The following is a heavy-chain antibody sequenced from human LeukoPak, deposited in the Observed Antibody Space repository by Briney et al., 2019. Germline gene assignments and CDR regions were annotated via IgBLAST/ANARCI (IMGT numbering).Heavy chain of an antibody. Sequence: SVKVSCKASGGTFSSYAISWVRQAPGQGLEWMGGIIPIFGTANYAQKFQGRVTITADESTSTAYMELSSLRSEDTAVYYCARVGSSGYYLYFDYWGQGTLVTVSS. J-gene: IGHJ4*02. CDR2: IIPIFGTA. CDR1: GGTFSSYA. CDR3: ARVGSSGYYLYFDY. V-gene: IGHV1-69*13. D-gene: IGHD3-22*01.